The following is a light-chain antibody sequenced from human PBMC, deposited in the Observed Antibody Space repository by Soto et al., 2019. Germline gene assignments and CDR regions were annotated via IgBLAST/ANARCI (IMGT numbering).Light chain of an antibody. CDR1: SSDIGSYNL. Sequence: QSVLTQPASVSGSPGQSITISCTGTSSDIGSYNLVSWYQQHPGKAPKLIIYVGSKRPSGVSNRFSGSKSGNTASLTISGLQAEDEADYYCCSYAGISTYYVFGTGTRSPS. CDR2: VGS. CDR3: CSYAGISTYYV. V-gene: IGLV2-23*01. J-gene: IGLJ1*01.